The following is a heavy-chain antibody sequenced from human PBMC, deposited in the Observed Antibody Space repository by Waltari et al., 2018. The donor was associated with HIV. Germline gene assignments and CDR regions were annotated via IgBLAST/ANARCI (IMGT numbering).Heavy chain of an antibody. Sequence: EVQLVESGGGPVKPGGSLRLSCRASGVTFNSYSLNWVRQAPGKGVEWIVCISSSGTFTRYAVSLNGRFTISRDNANKSVYWQVNSLRAEDTAVYYCARDSRDNSWSLNFFDPWGQGTLVTVSS. J-gene: IGHJ5*02. CDR1: GVTFNSYS. D-gene: IGHD6-13*01. V-gene: IGHV3-21*01. CDR2: ISSSGTFT. CDR3: ARDSRDNSWSLNFFDP.